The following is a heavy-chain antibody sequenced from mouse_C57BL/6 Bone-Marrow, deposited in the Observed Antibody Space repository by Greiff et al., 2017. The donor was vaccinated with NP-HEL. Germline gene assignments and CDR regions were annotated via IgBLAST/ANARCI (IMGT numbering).Heavy chain of an antibody. CDR1: GFTFTDYY. J-gene: IGHJ4*01. CDR2: IRNNANGYTT. CDR3: ARSVYYDCADDTFLAMDY. V-gene: IGHV7-3*01. D-gene: IGHD2-4*01. Sequence: EVQLQESGGGLVQPGGSLSLSCAASGFTFTDYYMSWVRQPPGKALEWLVFIRNNANGYTTEYSASVQGRFPISRANSQSILYLQMNALRAVDSATYYCARSVYYDCADDTFLAMDYWGQGASVTGSS.